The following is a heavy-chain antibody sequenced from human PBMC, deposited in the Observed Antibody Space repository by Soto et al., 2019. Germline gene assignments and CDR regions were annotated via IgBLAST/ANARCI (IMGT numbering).Heavy chain of an antibody. CDR2: ISSDANYI. D-gene: IGHD5-18*01. V-gene: IGHV3-21*01. J-gene: IGHJ6*02. CDR3: ARDGFSYGYSQGGGYDV. Sequence: EGALRLSCADSGFLFSSFKMNWVRQAPVKGLEWVSSISSDANYIYYADSVKGRFTISRDSAKNSLYLQMNGLRAEDTAVYYCARDGFSYGYSQGGGYDVWGQGTTVTVSS. CDR1: GFLFSSFK.